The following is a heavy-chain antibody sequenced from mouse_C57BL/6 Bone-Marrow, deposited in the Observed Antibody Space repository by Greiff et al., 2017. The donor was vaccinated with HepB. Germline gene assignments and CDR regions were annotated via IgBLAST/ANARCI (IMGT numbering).Heavy chain of an antibody. CDR3: ARREYGSRAMDY. D-gene: IGHD1-1*01. CDR2: INPSNGGT. CDR1: GYTFTSYW. J-gene: IGHJ4*01. Sequence: QVHVKQSGTELVKPGASVKLSCKASGYTFTSYWMHWVKQRPGQGLEWIGNINPSNGGTNYNEKFKSKATLTVDKSSSTAYMQLSSLTSEDSAVYYCARREYGSRAMDYWGQGTSVTVSS. V-gene: IGHV1-53*01.